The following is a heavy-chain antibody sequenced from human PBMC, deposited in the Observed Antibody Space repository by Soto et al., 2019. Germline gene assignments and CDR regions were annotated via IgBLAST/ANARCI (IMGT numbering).Heavy chain of an antibody. CDR2: ISYDGSNK. CDR1: GFTFSSYG. D-gene: IGHD3-10*01. V-gene: IGHV3-30*03. J-gene: IGHJ4*02. Sequence: QVQLVESGGGVVQPGRSLRLSCAASGFTFSSYGMHWVRQAPGKGLEWVAVISYDGSNKYYADSVKGRFTISRDNSKNTLYLQMISLRAEDTAVYYCAILSVKPNTDGRSGTPGFDYWGQGTLVTVSS. CDR3: AILSVKPNTDGRSGTPGFDY.